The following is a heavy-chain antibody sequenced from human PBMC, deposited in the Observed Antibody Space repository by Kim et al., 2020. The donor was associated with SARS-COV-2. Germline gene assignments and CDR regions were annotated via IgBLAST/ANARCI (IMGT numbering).Heavy chain of an antibody. CDR3: ARGGSPITIFWIGRRGAFDI. CDR1: GFTFSNYE. CDR2: ISSTGSTI. J-gene: IGHJ3*02. Sequence: GGSLRLSCAASGFTFSNYEMNWVRQAPGKGLEWVSYISSTGSTIYNADAVKGRFTISRDNAKNSLYLQMNSLRAEDTAVYYCARGGSPITIFWIGRRGAFDIWGQGTMVTVSS. D-gene: IGHD3-9*01. V-gene: IGHV3-48*03.